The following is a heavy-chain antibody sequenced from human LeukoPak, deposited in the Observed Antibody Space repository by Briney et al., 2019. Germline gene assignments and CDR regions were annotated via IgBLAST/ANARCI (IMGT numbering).Heavy chain of an antibody. D-gene: IGHD3/OR15-3a*01. CDR1: GDSISSSSYY. J-gene: IGHJ4*02. Sequence: TLSLTCIVSGDSISSSSYYWGWIRQPPGKALEWLALIYWNDDKRYSPSLKSRLTITKDSSKNQVVLTMTNMDPVDTATYFCAHSRDWLHSDYWGQGTLVTVSS. V-gene: IGHV2-5*01. CDR3: AHSRDWLHSDY. CDR2: IYWNDDK.